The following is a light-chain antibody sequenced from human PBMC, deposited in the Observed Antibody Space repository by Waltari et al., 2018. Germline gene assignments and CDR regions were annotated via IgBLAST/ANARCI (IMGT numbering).Light chain of an antibody. V-gene: IGKV1-39*01. CDR2: TAS. CDR1: ETIRIY. Sequence: DIQMTQSPSSLSASVGDRVTITCRASETIRIYLNWYQQKPGKAPKLLINTASRLQSGVPSRFSRSGSGTDFTLTISTLQHEDFATYYCQQSYSIPLTFGGGTKVEI. J-gene: IGKJ4*01. CDR3: QQSYSIPLT.